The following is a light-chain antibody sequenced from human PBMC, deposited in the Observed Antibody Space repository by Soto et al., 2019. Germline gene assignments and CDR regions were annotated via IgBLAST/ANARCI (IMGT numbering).Light chain of an antibody. CDR2: GAS. Sequence: IVLTQSPATLSVSPGERATLSCRASQSVSSNLAWHQQRPGQAPRLLIYGASTRATGIPARFSGSGSGTDFTLTISSLQPEDFATYYCQQLNSYPRTFGQGTRLEIK. V-gene: IGKV3-15*01. J-gene: IGKJ5*01. CDR3: QQLNSYPRT. CDR1: QSVSSN.